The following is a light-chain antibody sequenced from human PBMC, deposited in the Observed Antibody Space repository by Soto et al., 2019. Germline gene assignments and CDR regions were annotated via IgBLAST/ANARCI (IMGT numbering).Light chain of an antibody. CDR1: QSITTSY. V-gene: IGKV3-20*01. CDR3: QQYESSPYT. Sequence: EIVLTQSPGTLSLSPGERVTLSCRASQSITTSYLAWYQHKLGQPPRLLIYGAFTRATGIPDRFSGSGSGTDFTLTISRLEPEDFTLYYCQQYESSPYTFGQGTKLEIK. J-gene: IGKJ2*01. CDR2: GAF.